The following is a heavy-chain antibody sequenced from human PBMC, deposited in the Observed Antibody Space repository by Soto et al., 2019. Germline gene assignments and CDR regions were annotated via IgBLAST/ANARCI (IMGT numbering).Heavy chain of an antibody. J-gene: IGHJ6*02. CDR1: GGTFISYA. CDR2: IIPIFGTA. Sequence: GXSVKVSCKASGGTFISYAISWVRQAPGQGLEWMGGIIPIFGTANYAQKFQGRVTITADESTSTAYMELSSLRSEDTAVYYCARASSTSSPVYYYGMDVWGQGTTVTVSS. CDR3: ARASSTSSPVYYYGMDV. V-gene: IGHV1-69*13. D-gene: IGHD2-2*01.